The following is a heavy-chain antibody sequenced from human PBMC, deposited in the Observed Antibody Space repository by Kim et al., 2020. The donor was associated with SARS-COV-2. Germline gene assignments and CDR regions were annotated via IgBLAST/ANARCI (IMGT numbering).Heavy chain of an antibody. Sequence: YTPSLKSRVTISVDTSKNQFSLKLSSVTAADTAVYYCARVVGSTSCPADYWGQGTLVTVSS. CDR3: ARVVGSTSCPADY. D-gene: IGHD2-2*01. V-gene: IGHV4-34*01. J-gene: IGHJ4*02.